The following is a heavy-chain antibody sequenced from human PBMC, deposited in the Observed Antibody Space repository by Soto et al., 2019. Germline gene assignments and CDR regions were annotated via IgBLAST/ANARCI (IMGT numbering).Heavy chain of an antibody. D-gene: IGHD4-17*01. CDR2: IYYSGST. CDR3: ARGTPFRLGDYVDY. V-gene: IGHV4-31*03. Sequence: QVQLQESGPGLVKPSQTLSLTCTVSGGSISSGGYYWSWIGQHPGKGLEWIGYIYYSGSTYYNPSLKSRVTISVDSSKNQFSLKLSSVTAADTAVYYCARGTPFRLGDYVDYWGQGTLVTVSS. CDR1: GGSISSGGYY. J-gene: IGHJ4*02.